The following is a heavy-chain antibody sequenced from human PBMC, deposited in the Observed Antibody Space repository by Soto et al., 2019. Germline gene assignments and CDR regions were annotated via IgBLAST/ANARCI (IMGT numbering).Heavy chain of an antibody. CDR1: GGTFSSYT. D-gene: IGHD4-17*01. V-gene: IGHV1-69*02. CDR2: IIPILAIA. Sequence: QVQLVQSGAEVKKPGSSVKVSCKASGGTFSSYTLSWVRQAPGQGLEWMGRIIPILAIADYAQKFQGRVTITEDKSTSSAYMELSSLRSEDTAVYYCASGSTVTSYAHYGMDVWGQGTTVTVSS. J-gene: IGHJ6*01. CDR3: ASGSTVTSYAHYGMDV.